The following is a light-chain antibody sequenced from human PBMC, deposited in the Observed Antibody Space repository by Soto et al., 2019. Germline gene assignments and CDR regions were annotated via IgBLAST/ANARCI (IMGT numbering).Light chain of an antibody. CDR3: CSYAGSYTWV. J-gene: IGLJ3*02. V-gene: IGLV2-11*01. CDR2: AVN. Sequence: QSALTQPRSVSGSPGQSVTISCTGTSSDVGDYNYVSWYQQHPGKAPKLLMYAVNMRPSGVPDRFSGSKSGNTASLTISGLRAEDEADYPCCSYAGSYTWVFGGGTKVT. CDR1: SSDVGDYNY.